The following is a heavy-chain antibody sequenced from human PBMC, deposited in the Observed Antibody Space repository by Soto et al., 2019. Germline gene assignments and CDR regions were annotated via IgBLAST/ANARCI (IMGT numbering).Heavy chain of an antibody. D-gene: IGHD2-2*01. V-gene: IGHV1-69*13. CDR2: IIPIFGTA. Sequence: SVKVSCKASGGTFSSYAISWLRQAPGQGLEWMGGIIPIFGTANYAQKFQGRVTITADESTSTAYMELSSLRSEDTAVYYCARVGYCSSTSCRYYYGMDVWGQGTTVTVSS. CDR1: GGTFSSYA. J-gene: IGHJ6*02. CDR3: ARVGYCSSTSCRYYYGMDV.